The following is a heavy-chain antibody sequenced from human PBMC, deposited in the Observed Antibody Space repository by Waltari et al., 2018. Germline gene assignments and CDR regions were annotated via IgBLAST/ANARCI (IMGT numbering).Heavy chain of an antibody. Sequence: EVQLVETGGGLIQPGGSLRLSCAASGFTVSSNYMSWVRQAPGKGLEWGSVIYSDGSTYYAESEKGRFTISRDNSKNTLYLQMNSLRAEDTAVYYCARVWNSGAFDIWGQGTMVTVSS. CDR3: ARVWNSGAFDI. J-gene: IGHJ3*02. CDR1: GFTVSSNY. D-gene: IGHD1-7*01. CDR2: IYSDGST. V-gene: IGHV3-53*02.